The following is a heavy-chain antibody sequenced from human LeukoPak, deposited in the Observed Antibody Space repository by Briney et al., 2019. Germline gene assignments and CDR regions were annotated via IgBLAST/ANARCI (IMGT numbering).Heavy chain of an antibody. V-gene: IGHV3-30-3*01. Sequence: PGGSLRLSCAASGFTFSSYAMHWVRQAPGKGLEWVAVISYDGSNKYYADSVKGRFTISRDDSKNTLYLQMNSLRSDDTAVYYCARFSSGGDWGQGTLVTVSS. CDR2: ISYDGSNK. CDR1: GFTFSSYA. D-gene: IGHD6-19*01. CDR3: ARFSSGGD. J-gene: IGHJ4*02.